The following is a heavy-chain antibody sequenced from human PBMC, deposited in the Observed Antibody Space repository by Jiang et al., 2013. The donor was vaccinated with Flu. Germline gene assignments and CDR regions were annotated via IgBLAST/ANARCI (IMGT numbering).Heavy chain of an antibody. CDR1: EFALNNGRTG. CDR3: ARIPAWLQLHTWFDP. D-gene: IGHD5-24*01. V-gene: IGHV2-26*01. Sequence: KPTQTLTLTCTVSEFALNNGRTGVSWIRQPPGKALEWLAHIFSNDEKSYNTSLKSRLTISKDTSKSQVVLTMTDVDPLDTATYYCARIPAWLQLHTWFDPWGQGIFVTVSS. CDR2: IFSNDEK. J-gene: IGHJ5*02.